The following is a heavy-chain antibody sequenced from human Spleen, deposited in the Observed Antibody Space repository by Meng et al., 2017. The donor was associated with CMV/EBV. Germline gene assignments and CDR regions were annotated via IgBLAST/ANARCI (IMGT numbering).Heavy chain of an antibody. Sequence: SETLSLTCTVSGDSITSSSYYWGWIRQPPGKGLEWIGEINHSGATNYNPSLKSRVTMSVDTSKNEFSLNLTSVTAADTAVYYCARGAMPTDYWGQGTLVTVSS. CDR2: INHSGAT. J-gene: IGHJ4*02. D-gene: IGHD2-2*01. V-gene: IGHV4-39*07. CDR1: GDSITSSSYY. CDR3: ARGAMPTDY.